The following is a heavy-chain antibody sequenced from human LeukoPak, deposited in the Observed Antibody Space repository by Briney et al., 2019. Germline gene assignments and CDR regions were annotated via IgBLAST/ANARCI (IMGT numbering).Heavy chain of an antibody. D-gene: IGHD3-22*01. J-gene: IGHJ4*02. V-gene: IGHV3-23*01. CDR2: ISGSGTNT. CDR1: GFTFSSYA. Sequence: GGSLRLSCAASGFTFSSYAMTWVRQAPGKGLEWVSGISGSGTNTYYADSVKGRFTISRDDSKNTLYLQMNSLRAEDTAAYYCAKGTYDSRGHFDYWGQGTLVSVSS. CDR3: AKGTYDSRGHFDY.